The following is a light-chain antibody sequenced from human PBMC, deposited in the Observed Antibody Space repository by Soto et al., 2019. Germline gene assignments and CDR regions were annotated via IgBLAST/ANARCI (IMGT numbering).Light chain of an antibody. J-gene: IGKJ1*01. Sequence: DVVMTQSPLSLPVTLGQPASISCRSGQSLVYSDGNTYLTWFHQRPGQSPRRLIYKVSNRDSGVPDRCSGSGSGTDFTLKISRVEAEDVGVYYCMQGSHWPRTFGQGTKLEIK. CDR3: MQGSHWPRT. V-gene: IGKV2-30*01. CDR2: KVS. CDR1: QSLVYSDGNTY.